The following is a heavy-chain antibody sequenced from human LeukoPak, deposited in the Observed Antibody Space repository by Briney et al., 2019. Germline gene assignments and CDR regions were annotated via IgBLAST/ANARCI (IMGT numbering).Heavy chain of an antibody. V-gene: IGHV4-59*08. CDR1: GGSISSYY. D-gene: IGHD6-19*01. Sequence: SETLSLTCTVSGGSISSYYWSWIRQPPGKGLEWIGYIYYSGSTNYNPSLKSRVTISVDTSKNQFSLKLSSVTAADTAVYYCARHGYSSGWYDFSGMDVWGQGTTVTVPS. CDR2: IYYSGST. J-gene: IGHJ6*02. CDR3: ARHGYSSGWYDFSGMDV.